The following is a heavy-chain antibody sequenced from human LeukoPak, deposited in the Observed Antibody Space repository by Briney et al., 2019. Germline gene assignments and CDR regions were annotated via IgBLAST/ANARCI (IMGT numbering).Heavy chain of an antibody. J-gene: IGHJ4*02. CDR2: IKSKSDGGTT. Sequence: PGGSLRLSCAASGFTFSNAWMSWVRQAPGKGLEWVGRIKSKSDGGTTDYAAPVKGRFTISRDDSKNTLYLQMNSLKTEDTVVYYCIMFSMIVVVITDWGQGTLVTVSS. V-gene: IGHV3-15*01. D-gene: IGHD3-22*01. CDR1: GFTFSNAW. CDR3: IMFSMIVVVITD.